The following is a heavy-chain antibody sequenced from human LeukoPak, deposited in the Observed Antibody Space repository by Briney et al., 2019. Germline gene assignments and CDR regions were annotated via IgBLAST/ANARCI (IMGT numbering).Heavy chain of an antibody. Sequence: GGSLRLSCSASGFTFSSYAMHWVRQAPGKGLEYFSAISSNGGSTYYADSVKGRFTISRDNSKNTLYLQMSSLRAEDTAVYYCVPGHCSGGSCYERIDYWGQGTLVTVSS. CDR1: GFTFSSYA. J-gene: IGHJ4*02. V-gene: IGHV3-64D*09. D-gene: IGHD2-15*01. CDR2: ISSNGGST. CDR3: VPGHCSGGSCYERIDY.